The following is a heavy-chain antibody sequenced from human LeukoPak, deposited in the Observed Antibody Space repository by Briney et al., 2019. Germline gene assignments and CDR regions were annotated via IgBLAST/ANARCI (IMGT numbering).Heavy chain of an antibody. D-gene: IGHD5-18*01. J-gene: IGHJ3*02. Sequence: ASVKVSCKASGDTFSSYAFSWVRQAPGQGLEWMGWINPNSGGTNYAQKFQGRVTITRDTSISTAYMELSRLRSDDTAVYYCARRRYSYGTGSDAFDIWGQGTMVTVSS. CDR3: ARRRYSYGTGSDAFDI. CDR2: INPNSGGT. V-gene: IGHV1-2*02. CDR1: GDTFSSYA.